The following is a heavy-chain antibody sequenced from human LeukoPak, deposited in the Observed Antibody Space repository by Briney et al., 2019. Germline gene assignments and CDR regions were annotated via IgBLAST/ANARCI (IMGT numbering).Heavy chain of an antibody. D-gene: IGHD5-12*01. CDR2: IHYDGRA. CDR1: GDSISSRNHF. V-gene: IGHV4-30-4*08. J-gene: IGHJ3*02. CDR3: AREVDMPADSDAFDI. Sequence: SQTLSLTCTVSGDSISSRNHFWSWVRQPPGGGLEWIAYIHYDGRAFYNPSLKSRATISMDTSRNQFSLSPRSVTAADTAVYYCAREVDMPADSDAFDIWGQGTTVTVSS.